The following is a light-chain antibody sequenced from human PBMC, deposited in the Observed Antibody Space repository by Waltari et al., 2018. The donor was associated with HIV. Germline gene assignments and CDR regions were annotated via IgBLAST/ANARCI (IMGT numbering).Light chain of an antibody. CDR3: SSYAGSNNVV. CDR2: EVS. V-gene: IGLV2-8*01. CDR1: SSDVGGSNY. Sequence: QSALTQPPSASGSPGPSVTISCPGTSSDVGGSNYVSWYQQHPGKAPKLMIDEVSKRPSGVPDRFSGSKSGNTASLTVSGLQAEDEADYYCSSYAGSNNVVFGGGTKLTVL. J-gene: IGLJ2*01.